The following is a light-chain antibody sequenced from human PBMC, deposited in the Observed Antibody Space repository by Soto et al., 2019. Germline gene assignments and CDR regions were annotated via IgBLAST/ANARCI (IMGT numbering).Light chain of an antibody. J-gene: IGKJ3*01. CDR1: QSVSSN. CDR2: GAS. V-gene: IGKV3-15*01. Sequence: EMVLTQSPGTLSLSPGERATLSCRASQSVSSNLAWYQQKPGQAPRLLIYGASTRATGIPARFSGSGSGTEFTLTISSLQSEDFAVYFCQQYNNWPPVTFGPGTKVD. CDR3: QQYNNWPPVT.